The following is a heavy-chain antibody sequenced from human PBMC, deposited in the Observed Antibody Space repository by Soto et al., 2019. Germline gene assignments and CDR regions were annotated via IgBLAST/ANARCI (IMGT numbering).Heavy chain of an antibody. V-gene: IGHV3-21*01. CDR2: ISSSSSYI. CDR1: GFTFSSYS. J-gene: IGHJ6*02. D-gene: IGHD3-22*01. Sequence: GGSLRLSCAASGFTFSSYSMNWVRQAPGKGLEWVSSISSSSSYIYYADSVKGRFTISRDNAKNSLYLQMNSLRAEDTAVYYCARDNYYDSSGYSLKDYYYYGMDVWGQGTTVTVSS. CDR3: ARDNYYDSSGYSLKDYYYYGMDV.